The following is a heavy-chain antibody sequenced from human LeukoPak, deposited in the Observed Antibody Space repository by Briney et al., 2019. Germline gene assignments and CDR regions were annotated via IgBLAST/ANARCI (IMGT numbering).Heavy chain of an antibody. CDR1: GFTVSSNC. V-gene: IGHV3-53*01. CDR2: IYSGGNT. J-gene: IGHJ4*02. CDR3: ARDRVGATTNFDY. Sequence: GGSLRLSCAASGFTVSSNCMSWVRQAPGKGLGWVSVIYSGGNTYYADSVKGRFTISRDNSKNTLYLQMNSLRAEDTAVYYCARDRVGATTNFDYWGQGTLVTVSS. D-gene: IGHD1-26*01.